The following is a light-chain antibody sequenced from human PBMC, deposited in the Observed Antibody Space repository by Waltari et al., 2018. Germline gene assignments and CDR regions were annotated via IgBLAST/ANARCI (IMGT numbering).Light chain of an antibody. Sequence: AIRMTQSPSSLSASTGDRVTITFRASQGISSYLAWYQQKPGKAPKLLIYAASTLQSGVPSRLSGSGSGTDFTLTISCLQSEDFATYYCQQYYSYLSFTFGPGTKVDIK. V-gene: IGKV1-8*01. CDR3: QQYYSYLSFT. CDR1: QGISSY. J-gene: IGKJ3*01. CDR2: AAS.